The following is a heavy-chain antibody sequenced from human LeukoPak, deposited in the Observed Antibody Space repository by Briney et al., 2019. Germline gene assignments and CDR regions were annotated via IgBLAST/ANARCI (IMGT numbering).Heavy chain of an antibody. CDR1: GYTFTSYA. V-gene: IGHV1-3*01. D-gene: IGHD5-18*01. CDR3: ARDKEDTAMEFDY. J-gene: IGHJ4*02. CDR2: INAGNGNT. Sequence: GASVKVSCKASGYTFTSYAMHWVRQAPGQRLEWMGWINAGNGNTKYSQKFQGRVTITRDTSASTAYMELSSLRSEDTAVYYCARDKEDTAMEFDYWGQGTLVTVPS.